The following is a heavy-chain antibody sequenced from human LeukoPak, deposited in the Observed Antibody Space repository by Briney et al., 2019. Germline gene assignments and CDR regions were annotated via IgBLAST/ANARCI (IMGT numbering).Heavy chain of an antibody. J-gene: IGHJ3*02. Sequence: PSETLSLTCAVSGGSISSSNWWSWVRQPPGKGLEWIGEIYHSGSTNYNPSLKSRVTISVDKSKNQFSLKLSSVTAADTAVYYCARVLSGSGSYPRAFDIWGQGTMVTVSS. CDR2: IYHSGST. D-gene: IGHD3-10*01. V-gene: IGHV4-4*02. CDR3: ARVLSGSGSYPRAFDI. CDR1: GGSISSSNW.